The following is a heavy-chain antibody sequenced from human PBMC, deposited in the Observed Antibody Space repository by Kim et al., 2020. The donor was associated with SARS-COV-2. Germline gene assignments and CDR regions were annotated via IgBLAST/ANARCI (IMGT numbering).Heavy chain of an antibody. CDR1: GGSVSSGSYY. V-gene: IGHV4-61*01. D-gene: IGHD4-17*01. CDR3: ARMTTVTTPNRGDYYYGMDV. Sequence: SETLSLTCTVSGGSVSSGSYYWSWIRQPPGKGLEWIGYIYYSGSTNYNPSLKSRVTISVDTSKNQFSLKLSSVTAADTAVYYCARMTTVTTPNRGDYYYGMDVWGQGTTVTVSS. CDR2: IYYSGST. J-gene: IGHJ6*02.